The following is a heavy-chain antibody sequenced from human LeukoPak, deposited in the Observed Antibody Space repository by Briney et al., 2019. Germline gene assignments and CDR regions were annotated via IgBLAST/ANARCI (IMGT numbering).Heavy chain of an antibody. D-gene: IGHD5-24*01. J-gene: IGHJ4*02. CDR3: TTDSRDGSFGY. CDR2: IKSKTDGGTT. Sequence: GGSLRLSCAASGFTFSNAWMSWVRQAPGKGLEWVGRIKSKTDGGTTDDAAPVKGRFTISRDDSKNTLYLQMNSLKTEDTAVYYCTTDSRDGSFGYWGQGTLVTVSS. CDR1: GFTFSNAW. V-gene: IGHV3-15*01.